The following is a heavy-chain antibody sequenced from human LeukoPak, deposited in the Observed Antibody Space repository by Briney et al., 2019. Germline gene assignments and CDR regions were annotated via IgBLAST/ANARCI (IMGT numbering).Heavy chain of an antibody. V-gene: IGHV3-7*01. CDR2: IKQDGSEK. CDR1: GFTFDDYA. CDR3: ARVFLAAAGDY. D-gene: IGHD6-13*01. J-gene: IGHJ4*02. Sequence: GGSLRLSCAASGFTFDDYAMHWVRQAPGKGLEWVANIKQDGSEKYYVDSVKGRFTISRDNAKNSLYLQMNSLRAEDTAVYYCARVFLAAAGDYWGQGTLVTVSS.